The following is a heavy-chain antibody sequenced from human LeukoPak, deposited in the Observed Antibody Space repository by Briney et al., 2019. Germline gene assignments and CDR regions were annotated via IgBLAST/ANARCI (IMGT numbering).Heavy chain of an antibody. Sequence: PGGSLRLSCAASGFTFSDYYMNWIRQAQGKGLEWVSYISGSTTFLYYADYVKGRFTISRDNAKNSLYLQMNSLRADDTAVYYCAREMASYGMDVWGQGTTVTVSS. CDR3: AREMASYGMDV. J-gene: IGHJ6*02. V-gene: IGHV3-11*01. CDR1: GFTFSDYY. CDR2: ISGSTTFL. D-gene: IGHD5-24*01.